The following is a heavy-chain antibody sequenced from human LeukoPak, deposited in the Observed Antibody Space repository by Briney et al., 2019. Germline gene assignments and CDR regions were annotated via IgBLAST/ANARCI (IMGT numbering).Heavy chain of an antibody. J-gene: IGHJ6*04. CDR3: AELGITMIGGV. D-gene: IGHD3-10*02. Sequence: PGGSLRLSCAASGFTFSSYGIHWVRQAPGKGLEWVTFISYDGSNKYHADSVKGRFTISRDNAKNSLYLQMNSLRAEDTAVYYCAELGITMIGGVWGKGTTVTISS. V-gene: IGHV3-33*03. CDR2: ISYDGSNK. CDR1: GFTFSSYG.